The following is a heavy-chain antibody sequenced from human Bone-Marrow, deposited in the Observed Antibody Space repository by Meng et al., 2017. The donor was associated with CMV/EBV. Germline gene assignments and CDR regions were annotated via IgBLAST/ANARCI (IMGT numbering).Heavy chain of an antibody. D-gene: IGHD2-8*01. J-gene: IGHJ6*02. CDR2: IIPILGIA. CDR1: GGTFSSYT. CDR3: ARDPTTYGILPLWGYYYGMDV. Sequence: SVKVSCKASGGTFSSYTISWVRQAPGQGLEWMGRIIPILGIANYAQKFQGRVTMTRDTSTSTVYMELSSLRSEDTAVYYCARDPTTYGILPLWGYYYGMDVWGQGTTVTVSS. V-gene: IGHV1-69*02.